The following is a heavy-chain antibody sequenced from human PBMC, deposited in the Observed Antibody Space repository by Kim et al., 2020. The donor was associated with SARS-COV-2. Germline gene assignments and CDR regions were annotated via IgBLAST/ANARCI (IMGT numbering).Heavy chain of an antibody. CDR3: ARAQFDILSGYAPPAY. J-gene: IGHJ4*02. CDR1: GYTFTDYY. CDR2: ISPNSGGT. V-gene: IGHV1-2*06. D-gene: IGHD3-9*01. Sequence: ASVKVSCKASGYTFTDYYIHWVRQAPGQGLEWMGRISPNSGGTNYAQKFQGRVTLTRDTSISTAYMELTRLISDETAVYYCARAQFDILSGYAPPAYWGQGTLVTVS.